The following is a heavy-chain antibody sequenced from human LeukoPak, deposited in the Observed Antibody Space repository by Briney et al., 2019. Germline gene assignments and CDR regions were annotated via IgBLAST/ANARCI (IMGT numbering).Heavy chain of an antibody. J-gene: IGHJ4*02. V-gene: IGHV1-2*02. CDR1: GYTSTGYY. CDR2: DNPNSGAT. CDR3: ARGYTSSYDY. D-gene: IGHD6-13*01. Sequence: EASVKVSCKASGYTSTGYYIHWVRQAPGQGLEWMGWDNPNSGATNYAQKFQGRVTMTRDTSITTAYMELSWLTSDDTAIFYCARGYTSSYDYWGQGTLVTVSS.